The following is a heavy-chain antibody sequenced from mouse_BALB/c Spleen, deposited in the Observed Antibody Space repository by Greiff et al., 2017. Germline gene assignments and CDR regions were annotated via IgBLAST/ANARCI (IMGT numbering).Heavy chain of an antibody. CDR2: ISYSGST. D-gene: IGHD2-10*01. CDR1: GYSITSDYA. CDR3: AAYYGNYVGAY. J-gene: IGHJ3*01. V-gene: IGHV3-2*02. Sequence: EVKLQESGPGLVKPSQSLSLTCTVTGYSITSDYAWNWIRQFPGNKLEWMGYISYSGSTSYNPSLKSRISITRDTSKNQFFLQLNSVTTEDTATYYCAAYYGNYVGAYWGQGTLVTVSA.